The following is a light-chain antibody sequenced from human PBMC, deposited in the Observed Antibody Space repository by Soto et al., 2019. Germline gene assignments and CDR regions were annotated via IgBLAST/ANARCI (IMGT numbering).Light chain of an antibody. CDR1: KSVSSSY. V-gene: IGKV3D-20*02. CDR2: DVS. Sequence: EFVLTQSPGTLSLCPGERASLSFRASKSVSSSYLAWYQQKPGQAPRLLIYDVSNRATGIPARFSGSGSGTDFTLTISSLEPEHFAVYYCQQRSNWPRTFGQGTKVDIK. CDR3: QQRSNWPRT. J-gene: IGKJ1*01.